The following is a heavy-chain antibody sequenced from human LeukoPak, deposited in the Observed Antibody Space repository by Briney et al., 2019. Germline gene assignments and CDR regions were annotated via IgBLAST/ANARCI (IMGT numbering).Heavy chain of an antibody. Sequence: GGSLRLSCAASGFTLSNYAMSWVRQAPGKGLEWVSTISGNGVSTYYANSVKGRFTISRDNSKNTLWLQMNSLRAEDTALYYCAKPQYDSSWYYFDYWGQGTLVTVSS. CDR2: ISGNGVST. CDR3: AKPQYDSSWYYFDY. D-gene: IGHD6-13*01. CDR1: GFTLSNYA. J-gene: IGHJ4*02. V-gene: IGHV3-23*01.